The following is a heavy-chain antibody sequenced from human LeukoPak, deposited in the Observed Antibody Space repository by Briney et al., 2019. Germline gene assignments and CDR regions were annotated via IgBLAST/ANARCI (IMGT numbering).Heavy chain of an antibody. V-gene: IGHV4-39*07. J-gene: IGHJ5*02. D-gene: IGHD6-19*01. CDR1: GGSVNNYY. CDR2: VYYSGST. Sequence: SETLSLTCTVSGGSVNNYYWGWIRQPPGMGLDWIGIVYYSGSTYYNPSLKSRVTISVDTSKNQFSLKLNSVTAADTAVYYCARTYSSGWYNWFDPWGQGTLVTVSS. CDR3: ARTYSSGWYNWFDP.